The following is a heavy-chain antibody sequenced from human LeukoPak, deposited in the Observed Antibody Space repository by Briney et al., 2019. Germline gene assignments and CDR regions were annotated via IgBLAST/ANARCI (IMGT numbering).Heavy chain of an antibody. V-gene: IGHV3-30*04. D-gene: IGHD6-19*01. CDR1: GFTFNHYA. J-gene: IGHJ4*02. CDR2: ISYDGSDK. Sequence: GRSLRLSCAAPGFTFNHYALHWVRQAPGKGLEWVVLISYDGSDKYYADSVKGRFTISRDNSKDTLYLQMNSLRTEDTAVYYCARERFSSGWTDYWGQGTLVTVSS. CDR3: ARERFSSGWTDY.